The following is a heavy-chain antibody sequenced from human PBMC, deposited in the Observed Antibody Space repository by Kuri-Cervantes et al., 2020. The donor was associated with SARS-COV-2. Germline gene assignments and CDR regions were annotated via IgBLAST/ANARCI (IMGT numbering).Heavy chain of an antibody. V-gene: IGHV4-39*01. Sequence: SETLSLTCTVSGGSISSSSYYWGWIRQPPGKGLGWIGSIYYSGSTYYNPSLKSRVTISVDTSKNQFSLKLSSVTAADTAVYYCARGAGYWDEYFQHWGQGTLVTVSS. D-gene: IGHD2-15*01. CDR2: IYYSGST. CDR1: GGSISSSSYY. J-gene: IGHJ1*01. CDR3: ARGAGYWDEYFQH.